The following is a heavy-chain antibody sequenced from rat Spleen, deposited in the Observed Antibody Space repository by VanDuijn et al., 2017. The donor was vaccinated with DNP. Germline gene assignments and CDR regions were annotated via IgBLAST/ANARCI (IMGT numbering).Heavy chain of an antibody. V-gene: IGHV5-20*01. Sequence: EVQLVKSGGGLVQPGRSLKLSCAGSGFTFSDYYMAWVRQAPTKGLEWVASINYDGGRTYYRDSVKGRFTISRDNAKSSLYLQMDSLRSEDTATYYCAREGDYYDGYGDALDAWGQGTSVTVSS. CDR3: AREGDYYDGYGDALDA. D-gene: IGHD1-12*03. J-gene: IGHJ4*01. CDR2: INYDGGRT. CDR1: GFTFSDYY.